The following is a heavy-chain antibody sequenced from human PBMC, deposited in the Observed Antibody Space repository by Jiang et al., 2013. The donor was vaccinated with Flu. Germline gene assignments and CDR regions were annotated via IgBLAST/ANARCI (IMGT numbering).Heavy chain of an antibody. CDR1: FTSYA. J-gene: IGHJ4*02. V-gene: IGHV7-4-1*02. CDR2: INTNTGNP. Sequence: FTSYAMNWVRQAPGQGLEWMGWINTNTGNPTYAQGFTGRFVFSLDTSVSTAYLQISSLKAEDTAVYYCARQPPEYSSSSTTRDFDYWGQGTLVTVSS. CDR3: ARQPPEYSSSSTTRDFDY. D-gene: IGHD6-6*01.